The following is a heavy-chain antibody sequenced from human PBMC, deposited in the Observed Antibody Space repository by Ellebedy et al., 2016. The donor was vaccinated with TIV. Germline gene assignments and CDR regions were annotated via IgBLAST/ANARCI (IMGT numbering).Heavy chain of an antibody. CDR3: ARDYEYCSGDSCFPYWYFGL. CDR2: IKQDGSEK. J-gene: IGHJ2*01. V-gene: IGHV3-7*01. CDR1: SSGSYY. Sequence: SSGSYYWSWVRQAPGKGLEWVANIKQDGSEKFYVDSVKGRFTISRDNARNSVYLQMNSLRAEDTAIYHCARDYEYCSGDSCFPYWYFGLWGRGTLVTVSS. D-gene: IGHD2-15*01.